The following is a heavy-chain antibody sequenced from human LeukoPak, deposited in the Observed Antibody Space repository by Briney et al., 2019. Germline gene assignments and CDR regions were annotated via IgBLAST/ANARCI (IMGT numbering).Heavy chain of an antibody. J-gene: IGHJ4*02. V-gene: IGHV3-74*01. CDR2: INSDGSST. Sequence: GSLRLSCAASGFTFSSYWMHWVRQTPGKGLVWVSRINSDGSSTVSADSVKGRFTICRDNAMNTLYLQMNSLRAEDTAVYYCARDLRSPSDTNIEIDYWGQGTLVTVSS. CDR1: GFTFSSYW. CDR3: ARDLRSPSDTNIEIDY.